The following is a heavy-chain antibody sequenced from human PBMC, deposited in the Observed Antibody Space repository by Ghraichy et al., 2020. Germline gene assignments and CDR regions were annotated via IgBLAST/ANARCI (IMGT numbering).Heavy chain of an antibody. D-gene: IGHD6-6*01. Sequence: SETLSLTCTVSGGSISSYYWSWIRQPPGKGLEWIGYIYYSGSTNYNPSLKSRVTISVDTSKNQFSLKLSSVTAADTAVYYCARLESIAARPGGFDYWGQGTLVTVSS. V-gene: IGHV4-59*08. CDR2: IYYSGST. CDR3: ARLESIAARPGGFDY. CDR1: GGSISSYY. J-gene: IGHJ4*02.